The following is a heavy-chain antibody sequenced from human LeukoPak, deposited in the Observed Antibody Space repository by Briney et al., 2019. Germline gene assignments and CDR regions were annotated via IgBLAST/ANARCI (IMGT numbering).Heavy chain of an antibody. CDR3: VKDAQRGFDYSNSLQH. Sequence: GGSLRLSCEASGFTFSHYGMHWARQAPGKGLEWVAVIWSDATNQYYGDSVKGRFAISRGNLRNTVSLQMNSLRAEDTAVYYCVKDAQRGFDYSNSLQHWGQGSLVTVSS. CDR1: GFTFSHYG. J-gene: IGHJ4*02. V-gene: IGHV3-33*06. D-gene: IGHD4-11*01. CDR2: IWSDATNQ.